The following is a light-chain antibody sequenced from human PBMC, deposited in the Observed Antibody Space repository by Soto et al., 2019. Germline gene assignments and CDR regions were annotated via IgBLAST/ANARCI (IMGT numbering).Light chain of an antibody. CDR2: DTS. CDR3: QQYADVPLT. CDR1: QGISTY. J-gene: IGKJ4*01. V-gene: IGKV1-33*01. Sequence: DIQMTQSPSSLSASVGDSVTITCQASQGISTYVNWYQQKTGKAPKILIYDTSNLEPGVPSRFRGSRSGTHFTFTITSLQPEDFATYYCQQYADVPLTFGGGTKVDIK.